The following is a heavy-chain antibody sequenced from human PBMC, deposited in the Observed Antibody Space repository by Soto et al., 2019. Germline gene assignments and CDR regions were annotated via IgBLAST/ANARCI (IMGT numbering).Heavy chain of an antibody. CDR2: ISWNSGNI. D-gene: IGHD6-6*01. CDR1: GFSFDGYA. V-gene: IGHV3-9*01. CDR3: VKASTYSSSQGWFDP. J-gene: IGHJ5*02. Sequence: EVQLVESGGGLVQPGRSLRLSCAASGFSFDGYAMNWVRQPPGKGLEWVSGISWNSGNIDYADSVKGRFTISRDNAKNSLYLQMNSLRAEDTALYYCVKASTYSSSQGWFDPWGHGTMVTVSS.